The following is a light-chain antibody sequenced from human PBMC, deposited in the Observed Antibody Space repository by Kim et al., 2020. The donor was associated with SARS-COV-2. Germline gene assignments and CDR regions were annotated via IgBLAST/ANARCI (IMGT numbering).Light chain of an antibody. J-gene: IGLJ2*01. CDR3: NSRDSSGNHLSV. V-gene: IGLV3-19*01. CDR1: SLRSYY. CDR2: GKN. Sequence: SSELTQDPAVSVALGQTVRITCQGDSLRSYYASWYQQNPGQAPVLVIYGKNNRPSAIPDRFSGSSSGNTASLTITGAQAEDEADYYCNSRDSSGNHLSVFGGGTQLTVL.